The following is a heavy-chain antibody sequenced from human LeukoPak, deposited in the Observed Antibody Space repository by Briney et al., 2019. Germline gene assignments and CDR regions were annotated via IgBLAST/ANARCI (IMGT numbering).Heavy chain of an antibody. CDR1: GFTFSSYG. V-gene: IGHV3-30*02. CDR2: IRYDGSNK. CDR3: AWGNYVGRPFDI. D-gene: IGHD4-11*01. Sequence: PGGSLRLSCAASGFTFSSYGMHWVRQAPGKGLEWVAFIRYDGSNKYYADSVKGRFTISRDNSKNTLYLQMNSLRAEDTAVYYCAWGNYVGRPFDIWGQGTMVTVSS. J-gene: IGHJ3*02.